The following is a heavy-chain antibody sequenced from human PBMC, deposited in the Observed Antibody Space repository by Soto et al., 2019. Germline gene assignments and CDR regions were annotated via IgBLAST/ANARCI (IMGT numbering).Heavy chain of an antibody. CDR3: ARDSLRVNYYYGMDV. D-gene: IGHD6-13*01. Sequence: PGGSLRLSGAASGLTFSSYAMHWVRQAPGKGLEGVAVISYDGSNKYYADSVKGRFTISRDNSKNTLYLQMNSLRAEDTAVYYCARDSLRVNYYYGMDVWGQGT. J-gene: IGHJ6*02. V-gene: IGHV3-30-3*01. CDR1: GLTFSSYA. CDR2: ISYDGSNK.